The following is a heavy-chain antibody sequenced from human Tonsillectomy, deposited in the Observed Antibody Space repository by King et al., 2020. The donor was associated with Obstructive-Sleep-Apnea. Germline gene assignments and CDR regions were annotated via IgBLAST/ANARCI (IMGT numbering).Heavy chain of an antibody. D-gene: IGHD3-10*01. Sequence: VQLQESGPGLVKPSGTLSLTCAVSGGSISSSNWWSWVRQPPGKGLEWIGDIYHSGSTNYNPSLKSRVTISVDKSKNQFSLKLSSVTAADTAVYYCASKWFGELLSDHWFDPWGQGTLVTVSS. CDR3: ASKWFGELLSDHWFDP. CDR2: IYHSGST. V-gene: IGHV4-4*02. J-gene: IGHJ5*02. CDR1: GGSISSSNW.